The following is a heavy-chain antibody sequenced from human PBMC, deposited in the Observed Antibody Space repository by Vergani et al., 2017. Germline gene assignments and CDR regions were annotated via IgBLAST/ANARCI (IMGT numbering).Heavy chain of an antibody. Sequence: EVQLVESGGGLVQPGGSLRPSCSASGFTFSSYAMHWVRQAPGKGLEYVSAISSNGGSTYYADSVKGRFTISRDNSKNTLYLQMSSLRAEVTAVYYCVKVGSGWYVGVDYWGQGTLVTVSS. CDR1: GFTFSSYA. CDR3: VKVGSGWYVGVDY. V-gene: IGHV3-64D*06. J-gene: IGHJ4*02. D-gene: IGHD6-19*01. CDR2: ISSNGGST.